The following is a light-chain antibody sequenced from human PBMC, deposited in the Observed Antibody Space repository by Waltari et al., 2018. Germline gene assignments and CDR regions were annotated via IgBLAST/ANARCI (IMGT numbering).Light chain of an antibody. J-gene: IGKJ3*01. CDR1: QSISSY. CDR2: AAS. CDR3: QQSLSTPFT. Sequence: DIQMTQSPSSLSASVGDRVTLTCRASQSISSYLNWYQQKPGKAPKFLIYAASSLQSGVPSRFSGSGSGELYTLTISSLQPEDFATYYCQQSLSTPFTFGPGTKVDIK. V-gene: IGKV1-39*01.